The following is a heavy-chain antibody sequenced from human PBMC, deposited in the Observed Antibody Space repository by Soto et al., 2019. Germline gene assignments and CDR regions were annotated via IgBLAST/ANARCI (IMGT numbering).Heavy chain of an antibody. J-gene: IGHJ4*02. CDR3: ARVAGTALDY. Sequence: GGSLRLSCAASGFTFSSYGMHWVRQAPGKGLEWVAVIWYYGSNKYYADSVKGRFTISRDNSKNTLYLQMNSLRTEDTAVYYCARVAGTALDYWAQGTLVTVSS. D-gene: IGHD6-19*01. V-gene: IGHV3-33*01. CDR1: GFTFSSYG. CDR2: IWYYGSNK.